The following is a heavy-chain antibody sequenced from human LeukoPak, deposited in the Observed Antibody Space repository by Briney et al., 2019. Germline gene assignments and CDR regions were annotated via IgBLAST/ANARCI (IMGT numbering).Heavy chain of an antibody. J-gene: IGHJ3*02. CDR3: AKSRSYYNLDAFDI. V-gene: IGHV3-23*01. D-gene: IGHD3-10*01. Sequence: PGESLRLSCEVSGGTFNAESMNWVRQAPGKGLEWVSAISGSGGSTYYADSVKGRFTISRDNSKNTLYLQMNSLRAEDTAVYYCAKSRSYYNLDAFDIWGQGTMVTVSS. CDR2: ISGSGGST. CDR1: GGTFNAES.